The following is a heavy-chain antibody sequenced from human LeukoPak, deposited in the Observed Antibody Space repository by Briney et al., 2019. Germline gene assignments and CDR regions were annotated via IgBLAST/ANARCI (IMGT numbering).Heavy chain of an antibody. V-gene: IGHV1-46*01. Sequence: ASVKVSCKASGYTFTSYYMHWVRQAPGQGLEWMGIINPSGGSTSYAQKFQGRVTMTRDMSTSTVYMELSSLRSEDTAVYYCARERGSDWFDPWGQGTLVTVSS. CDR1: GYTFTSYY. J-gene: IGHJ5*02. CDR2: INPSGGST. CDR3: ARERGSDWFDP.